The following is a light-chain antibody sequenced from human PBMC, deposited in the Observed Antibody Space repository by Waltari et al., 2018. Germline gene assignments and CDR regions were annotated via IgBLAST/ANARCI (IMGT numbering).Light chain of an antibody. CDR2: DVS. CDR3: SSYTSSSTLV. V-gene: IGLV2-14*03. Sequence: QSALTQPASVSGSPGQSITISCTGTSSDVGGYKYVPWYQQHPGKAPKRMMYDVSNRPSGVSNRFSGSKSGNTASLTISGLQAEDEADYHCSSYTSSSTLVFAGGTKLTVL. J-gene: IGLJ3*02. CDR1: SSDVGGYKY.